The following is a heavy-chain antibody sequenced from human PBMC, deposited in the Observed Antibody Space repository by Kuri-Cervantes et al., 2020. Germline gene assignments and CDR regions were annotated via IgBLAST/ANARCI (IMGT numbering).Heavy chain of an antibody. Sequence: SETLSLTCTVSGGSISHYYWSWIRQPPGKGLQWIGYVYNSGITNYNPSLKSRVTFAIDTSKNQFSLKLSSVTAADTAVYYCARDITDYYGSGGFDYWGQGTLVTVSS. CDR2: VYNSGIT. CDR3: ARDITDYYGSGGFDY. V-gene: IGHV4-4*08. CDR1: GGSISHYY. D-gene: IGHD3-10*01. J-gene: IGHJ4*02.